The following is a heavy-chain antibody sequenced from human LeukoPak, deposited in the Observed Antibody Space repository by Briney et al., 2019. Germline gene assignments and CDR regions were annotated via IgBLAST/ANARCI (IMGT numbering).Heavy chain of an antibody. Sequence: GGSLRLSCTGSGFTFTTYALHWVRQGPGKGPEWVAVISYDGRIKYYADSVKGRFTISRDNAQNSMYLQMNSLRVEDTAVYYCTSWGDTTAEYFQRWGQGTLVTVSS. V-gene: IGHV3-30*04. J-gene: IGHJ1*01. CDR3: TSWGDTTAEYFQR. CDR2: ISYDGRIK. CDR1: GFTFTTYA. D-gene: IGHD2-21*02.